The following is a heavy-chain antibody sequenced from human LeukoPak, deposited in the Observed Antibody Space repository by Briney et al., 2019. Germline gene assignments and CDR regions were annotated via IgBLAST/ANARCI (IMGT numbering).Heavy chain of an antibody. D-gene: IGHD2-2*01. Sequence: SQTLSLTCAVSGGSISSSNWWSWIRQPPGKGLEWIGEIYHSGSTNYNPSLTSRVTISVDKSKNQFSLKLSSVTAADTAVYYCARGYCSSTSCLFPSYYYYYYYMDVWGKGTTVTVSS. CDR1: GGSISSSNW. CDR3: ARGYCSSTSCLFPSYYYYYYYMDV. V-gene: IGHV4-4*02. CDR2: IYHSGST. J-gene: IGHJ6*03.